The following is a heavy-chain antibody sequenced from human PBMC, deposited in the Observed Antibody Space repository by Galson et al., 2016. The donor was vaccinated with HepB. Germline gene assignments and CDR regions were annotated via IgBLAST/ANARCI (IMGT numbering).Heavy chain of an antibody. J-gene: IGHJ2*01. CDR1: GFTFSSSS. D-gene: IGHD3-10*01. CDR3: ASRSWFDASGPSWYFDL. V-gene: IGHV3-66*01. CDR2: TYGDASS. Sequence: SLRLSCAASGFTFSSSSMNWVRQAPGKGLEWVSVTYGDASSDYADSVRGRFSVSRDNSKRTLYLQMDSLTVEDTAVYLCASRSWFDASGPSWYFDLWGRGTLVTVSS.